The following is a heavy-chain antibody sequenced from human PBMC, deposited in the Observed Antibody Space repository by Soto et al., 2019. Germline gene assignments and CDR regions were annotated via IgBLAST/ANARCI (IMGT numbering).Heavy chain of an antibody. CDR3: ARDPPRRYSYGQGLDY. J-gene: IGHJ4*02. V-gene: IGHV1-18*04. CDR2: ISTYNGNT. Sequence: HVQLVQSGAEVKKPGALVKVSCKASGYTFTSYGISWVRQAPGQGLEWMGWISTYNGNTNYAQKLQGRVTMNTDTSTSTAYMEVRSLRSDDTAVYYCARDPPRRYSYGQGLDYWGQGTLVTVSS. CDR1: GYTFTSYG. D-gene: IGHD5-18*01.